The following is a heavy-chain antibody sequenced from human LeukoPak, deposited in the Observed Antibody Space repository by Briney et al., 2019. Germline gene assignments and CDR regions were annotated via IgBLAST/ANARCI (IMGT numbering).Heavy chain of an antibody. CDR1: GYTFTGYY. J-gene: IGHJ3*02. Sequence: ASVTVSCKASGYTFTGYYMHWVRQAPGQGLEWMGWINPNSGGTNYAQKFQGWVTMTRDTSISTAYMELSRLRSDDTAVYYCAREVKLGASDAFDIWGQGTMVTVSS. CDR3: AREVKLGASDAFDI. D-gene: IGHD4/OR15-4a*01. V-gene: IGHV1-2*04. CDR2: INPNSGGT.